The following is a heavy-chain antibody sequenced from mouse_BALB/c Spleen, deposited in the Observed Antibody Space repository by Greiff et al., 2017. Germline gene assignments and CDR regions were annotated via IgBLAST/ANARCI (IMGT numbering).Heavy chain of an antibody. J-gene: IGHJ4*01. Sequence: QVQLKESGAELVKPGASVKLSCKASGYTFTSYYMYWVKQRPGQGLEWIGEINPSNGGTNFNEKFKSKATLTVDKSSSTAYMQLSSLTSEDSAVYYCTRGGLLRLRDYAMDYWGQGTSVTVSS. V-gene: IGHV1S81*02. CDR2: INPSNGGT. CDR1: GYTFTSYY. CDR3: TRGGLLRLRDYAMDY. D-gene: IGHD1-2*01.